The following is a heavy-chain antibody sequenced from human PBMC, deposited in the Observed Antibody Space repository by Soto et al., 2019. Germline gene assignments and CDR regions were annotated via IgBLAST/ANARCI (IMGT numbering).Heavy chain of an antibody. V-gene: IGHV3-23*01. J-gene: IGHJ4*02. CDR2: ISISADTT. D-gene: IGHD3-16*01. CDR1: GFTFDNYA. CDR3: ARDNRGDFDY. Sequence: EVQVLESGGGLVQTGGSLRLSCAASGFTFDNYAMGWVRQAPGKGLEWVSLISISADTTYYADSVKGRFTISRDNSKNTLYLQMNSLRAEDTAIYYCARDNRGDFDYWGQGTLVTISS.